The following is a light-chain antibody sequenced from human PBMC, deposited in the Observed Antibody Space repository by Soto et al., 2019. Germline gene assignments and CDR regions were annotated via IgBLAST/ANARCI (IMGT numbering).Light chain of an antibody. V-gene: IGKV3-15*01. Sequence: EIVMTQSPATLSVSPGERATFSCRASQSVSSNLAWYQQKPGQAPRLLIYGASIRATGIPARFSGSGSGTEFTLTISTLQSEDFAIYYCQQYDSSSPTFGQGTKLEIK. CDR2: GAS. CDR3: QQYDSSSPT. CDR1: QSVSSN. J-gene: IGKJ2*01.